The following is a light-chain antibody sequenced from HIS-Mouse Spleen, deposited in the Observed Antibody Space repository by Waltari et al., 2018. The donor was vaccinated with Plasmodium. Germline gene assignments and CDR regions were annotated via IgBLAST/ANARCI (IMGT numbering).Light chain of an antibody. Sequence: SYELPQPPSVSVSPGQTASITCSGAQLGDKYASWYQQKPGQSPVLVIYQDSKRPSGIPERFSGSNSGNTATLTISGTQAMDEADYYCQAWDSSTAWVFGGGTKLTVL. CDR2: QDS. V-gene: IGLV3-1*01. CDR3: QAWDSSTAWV. CDR1: QLGDKY. J-gene: IGLJ2*01.